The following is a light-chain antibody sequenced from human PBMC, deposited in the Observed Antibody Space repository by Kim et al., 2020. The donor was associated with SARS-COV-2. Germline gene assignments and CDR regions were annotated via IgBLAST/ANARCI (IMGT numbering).Light chain of an antibody. J-gene: IGLJ3*02. CDR3: NSRDSSGNHLV. V-gene: IGLV3-19*01. CDR1: SLRSYY. CDR2: GKK. Sequence: LGKTVRITCQGDSLRSYYASCYQQKPGQAPVLVIYGKKNRTSGIPDRFSGSSSGNTASLTITGAQAEDEADYYCNSRDSSGNHLVFGGGTQLTVL.